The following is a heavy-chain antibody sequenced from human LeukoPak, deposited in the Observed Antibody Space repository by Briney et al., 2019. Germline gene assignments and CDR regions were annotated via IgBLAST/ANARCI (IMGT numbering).Heavy chain of an antibody. CDR1: GGSINSYY. CDR2: IYSSGST. CDR3: ARGGSSWNNWFDP. V-gene: IGHV4-4*07. Sequence: SETLSLTCTVSGGSINSYYWSWIRQPAGKGLEWIGRIYSSGSTNYNPSLKSRVIMSVDTSKNQFTLKLSSMTAADTAVYYCARGGSSWNNWFDPWGQGTLVTVSS. J-gene: IGHJ5*02. D-gene: IGHD6-13*01.